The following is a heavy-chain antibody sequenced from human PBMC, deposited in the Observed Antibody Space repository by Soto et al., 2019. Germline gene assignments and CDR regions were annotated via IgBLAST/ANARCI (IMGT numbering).Heavy chain of an antibody. Sequence: GGSLRLSCAASGFTFSSYAMSWVRQAPGKGLEWVSVISGSGGSTYYADSVKGRFTISRDNSKNTLYLQMNSLRAEDTAVYYCAKVLGSPYYYYYMDVWGKGTTVTVSS. CDR3: AKVLGSPYYYYYMDV. V-gene: IGHV3-23*01. D-gene: IGHD3-10*01. J-gene: IGHJ6*03. CDR2: ISGSGGST. CDR1: GFTFSSYA.